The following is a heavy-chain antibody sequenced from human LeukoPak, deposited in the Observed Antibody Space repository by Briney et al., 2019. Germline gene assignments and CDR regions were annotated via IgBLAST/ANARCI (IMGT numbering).Heavy chain of an antibody. J-gene: IGHJ5*01. V-gene: IGHV3-20*04. CDR3: VRQKYYNSAYYYSFDS. CDR2: INWNGGNI. CDR1: GFGFDDYG. D-gene: IGHD3-22*01. Sequence: GGSLRLSCAASGFGFDDYGMSWVRQAPGKGLEWVSGINWNGGNIGYADPVKGRFSVSRDNGKQVLYMEMNNLRVEDTALYYCVRQKYYNSAYYYSFDSWGQGTLVTVSA.